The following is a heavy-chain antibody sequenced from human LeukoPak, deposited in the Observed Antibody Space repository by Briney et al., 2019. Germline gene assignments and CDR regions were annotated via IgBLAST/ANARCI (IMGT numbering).Heavy chain of an antibody. J-gene: IGHJ4*02. V-gene: IGHV4-34*01. CDR2: INHSGST. Sequence: SETLSLTCAVYGGSFSGYYWSWIRQPPGKGLEWIGEINHSGSTNYNPSLKSRVTISVDTSKNQFSLQLSSVTAADTAVYYCARQSGRSSGWILSWGQGTLVTVSS. CDR3: ARQSGRSSGWILS. CDR1: GGSFSGYY. D-gene: IGHD6-19*01.